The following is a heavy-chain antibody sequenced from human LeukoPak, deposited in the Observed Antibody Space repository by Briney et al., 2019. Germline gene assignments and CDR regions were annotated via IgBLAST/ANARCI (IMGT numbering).Heavy chain of an antibody. D-gene: IGHD1-1*01. CDR3: ARDRGNWNDGAFDI. V-gene: IGHV4-59*01. J-gene: IGHJ3*02. CDR2: LYYSGNT. CDR1: GGSISNYY. Sequence: SETLSLTCTVSGGSISNYYWSWIRQPPGKGPEWIGYLYYSGNTNYNPSLKSRVTISVDTSKNQFSLRLSSVTATDTAVYYCARDRGNWNDGAFDIWGQGTVVTVSS.